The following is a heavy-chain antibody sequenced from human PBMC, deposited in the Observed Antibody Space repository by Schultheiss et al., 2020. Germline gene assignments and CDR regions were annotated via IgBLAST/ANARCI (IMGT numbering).Heavy chain of an antibody. D-gene: IGHD2-21*01. CDR3: ARAHSPISATRYFDY. CDR2: IYYSGST. V-gene: IGHV4-59*01. CDR1: GGSISSYY. Sequence: SETLSLTCTVSGGSISSYYWSWIRQPPGKGLEWIGYIYYSGSTNYNPSLKSRVTISVDTSKNQFSLKLSSVTAADTAVYYCARAHSPISATRYFDYWGQGALVTVSS. J-gene: IGHJ4*02.